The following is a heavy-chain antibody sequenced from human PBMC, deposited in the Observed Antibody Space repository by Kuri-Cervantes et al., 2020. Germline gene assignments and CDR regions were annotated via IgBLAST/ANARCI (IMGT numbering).Heavy chain of an antibody. CDR1: GGSINTYY. CDR3: ARDRSGYYDSSGYYKAPEYFQH. CDR2: IYYSGNT. D-gene: IGHD3-22*01. Sequence: SETLSLTCTVSGGSINTYYWSWLRQPPGKGLEWIGFIYYSGNTKYTPSLKSRLTISLDTSKNQFSLKLSSVTAADTAVYYCARDRSGYYDSSGYYKAPEYFQHWGQGTLVTVSS. V-gene: IGHV4-59*01. J-gene: IGHJ1*01.